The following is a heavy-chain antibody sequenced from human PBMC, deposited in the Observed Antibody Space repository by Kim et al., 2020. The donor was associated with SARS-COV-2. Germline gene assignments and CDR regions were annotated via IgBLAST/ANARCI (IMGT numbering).Heavy chain of an antibody. V-gene: IGHV1-2*02. J-gene: IGHJ4*02. CDR2: PNSDGA. Sequence: PNSDGATYAQKFQGRVTLTTDTAVTTAYMELNSLTSDDTALYFCTREDYWGQGTLVTVSS. CDR3: TREDY.